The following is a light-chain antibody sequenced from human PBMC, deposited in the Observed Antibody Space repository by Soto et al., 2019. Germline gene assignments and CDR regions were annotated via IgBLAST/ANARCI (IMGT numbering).Light chain of an antibody. CDR2: AAS. CDR3: QQSYSSTWT. Sequence: DIQMTQSPSSLSASVGDRVTITCRASQGISTYLNWYQNKPGKAPKRLIYAASSLQSGVPSRVSGSGSETDFTLTISSLQPEDVATYSCQQSYSSTWTSGQGTKGEI. CDR1: QGISTY. J-gene: IGKJ1*01. V-gene: IGKV1-39*01.